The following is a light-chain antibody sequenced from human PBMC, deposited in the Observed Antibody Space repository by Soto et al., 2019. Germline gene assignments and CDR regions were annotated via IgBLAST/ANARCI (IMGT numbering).Light chain of an antibody. J-gene: IGKJ3*01. CDR3: QQYNDWPGVT. Sequence: EIVLTQSPATLSVSPGERATLSCRASQSVSGNLAWYQQRPGQAPRLLIYGVSTRATGIPGRFSGSGSGRDFTLTISSLQSEDSAIYYCQQYNDWPGVTFGLGTKVDIK. CDR1: QSVSGN. CDR2: GVS. V-gene: IGKV3D-15*01.